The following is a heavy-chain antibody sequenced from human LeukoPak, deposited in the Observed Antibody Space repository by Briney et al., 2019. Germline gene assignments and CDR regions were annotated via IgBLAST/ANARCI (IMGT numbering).Heavy chain of an antibody. J-gene: IGHJ4*02. CDR3: AKSASIFRVVNLDY. D-gene: IGHD3-3*01. V-gene: IGHV3-23*01. CDR1: GFTFSSYA. Sequence: GSLRLSCAASGFTFSSYAMSWVRQAPGKGLEWVSAISGSGGSTYYADSVKGRFTISRNNSKNTLYLQMNSLRADDTAVYYCAKSASIFRVVNLDYWGQGTLVTVSS. CDR2: ISGSGGST.